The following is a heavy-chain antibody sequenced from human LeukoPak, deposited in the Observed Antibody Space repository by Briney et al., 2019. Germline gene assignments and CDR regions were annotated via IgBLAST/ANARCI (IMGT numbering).Heavy chain of an antibody. Sequence: SQTLSLTCAVSGGSVSSGGYSWSWIRQPPGKGLEWIGYIYHSGSTYYNPSLKSRVTISVDRSKNQFSLKLSSVTAADTAVYYCARFPAGDYWGQGTLVTVSS. V-gene: IGHV4-30-2*01. D-gene: IGHD3-10*01. J-gene: IGHJ4*02. CDR2: IYHSGST. CDR1: GGSVSSGGYS. CDR3: ARFPAGDY.